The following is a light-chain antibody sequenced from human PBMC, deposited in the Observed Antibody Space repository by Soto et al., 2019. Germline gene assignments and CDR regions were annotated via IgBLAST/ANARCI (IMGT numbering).Light chain of an antibody. J-gene: IGLJ2*01. CDR2: GNS. V-gene: IGLV1-40*01. CDR3: QSYDSSLSVV. CDR1: SSNIGAGYD. Sequence: QSVLTQPPSVSGAPGQRVTISCTGSSSNIGAGYDVHWYQQLPGTAPKLLIYGNSNRPSGVPDRFSGSKSSTSASLAITKLQAEDEADYYCQSYDSSLSVVFGGGTKGTVL.